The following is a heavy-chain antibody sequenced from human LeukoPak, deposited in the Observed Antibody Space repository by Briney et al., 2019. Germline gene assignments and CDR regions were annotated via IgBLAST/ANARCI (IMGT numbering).Heavy chain of an antibody. CDR3: AKDRNYYDSSGYNDY. CDR2: ISGSGGST. D-gene: IGHD3-22*01. J-gene: IGHJ4*02. CDR1: GFTFSSYA. V-gene: IGHV3-23*01. Sequence: PGGSLRLSCAASGFTFSSYAMSWVRQAPGKGLEWVSAISGSGGSTYYAHSVKGRFTISRDNSKNTLYLQMNSLRAEDTAVYYCAKDRNYYDSSGYNDYWGQGTLVTVSS.